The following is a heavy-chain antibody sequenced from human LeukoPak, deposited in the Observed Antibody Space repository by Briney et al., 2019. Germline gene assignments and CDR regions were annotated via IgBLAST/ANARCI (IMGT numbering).Heavy chain of an antibody. D-gene: IGHD4-17*01. V-gene: IGHV4-59*01. CDR1: GGSISSYY. Sequence: SETLSLTCTVSGGSISSYYWSWIRQPPGKGLEWIGYIYYSGSTKYNPSLKSRVTISVDASKTQFSLKLNSVTAADTAVYYCARVGPTYGMDVWGQGTTVTVSS. CDR3: ARVGPTYGMDV. J-gene: IGHJ6*02. CDR2: IYYSGST.